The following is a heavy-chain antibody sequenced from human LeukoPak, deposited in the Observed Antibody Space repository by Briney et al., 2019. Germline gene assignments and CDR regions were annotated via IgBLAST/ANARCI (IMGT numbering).Heavy chain of an antibody. CDR2: MNPNSGNT. V-gene: IGHV1-8*03. CDR3: AKGVFRYCSSTSCLDAFDI. CDR1: GYTFTSYD. Sequence: GASVKVSCKASGYTFTSYDINWVRQATGQGLEWMGWMNPNSGNTGYAQKFQGRVTITRNTSISTAYMELSSLRSEDTAVYYCAKGVFRYCSSTSCLDAFDIWGQGTMVTVSS. J-gene: IGHJ3*02. D-gene: IGHD2-2*01.